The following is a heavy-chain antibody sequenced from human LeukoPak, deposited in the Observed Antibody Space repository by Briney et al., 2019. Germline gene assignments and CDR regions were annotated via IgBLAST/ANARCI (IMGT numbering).Heavy chain of an antibody. Sequence: GESLKISCKGSGYSFTNYWIDWVRQMPGKGLEWMGIIYPGDSDTRYSPSFQGQVTISADKSIGTAYLQWSSLKASDTAMYYCALNPRGYCSGGRCYIGYWGQGTLVTVSS. D-gene: IGHD2-15*01. CDR3: ALNPRGYCSGGRCYIGY. CDR1: GYSFTNYW. J-gene: IGHJ4*02. CDR2: IYPGDSDT. V-gene: IGHV5-51*01.